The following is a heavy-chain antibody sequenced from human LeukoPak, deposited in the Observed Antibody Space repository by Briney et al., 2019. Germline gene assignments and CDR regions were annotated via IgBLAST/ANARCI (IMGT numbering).Heavy chain of an antibody. CDR1: GFTFSNAW. V-gene: IGHV3-30*03. CDR3: ARGGDYDILTGYSDFDY. Sequence: PGGSLRLSCAASGFTFSNAWMSWVRQAPGKGLEWVAVMSYDGSDKVYADSVKGRFTISRDNSKNTLCLQMNSLRAEDTAVYYCARGGDYDILTGYSDFDYWGQGTLVTVSS. J-gene: IGHJ4*02. CDR2: MSYDGSDK. D-gene: IGHD3-9*01.